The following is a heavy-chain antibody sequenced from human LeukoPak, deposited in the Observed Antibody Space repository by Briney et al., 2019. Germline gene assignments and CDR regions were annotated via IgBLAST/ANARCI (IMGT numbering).Heavy chain of an antibody. CDR3: ARQIADSSGPIDY. CDR1: GYTFASYW. CDR2: ICPGDSDT. Sequence: PGGSLRLSCKGSGYTFASYWIAWVRQMPGNGLEWMGIICPGDSDTRYSPSFQGQVTISADKSINTAYLQWSSLKASDTAMYYCARQIADSSGPIDYWGQGALVTVSS. J-gene: IGHJ4*02. D-gene: IGHD6-19*01. V-gene: IGHV5-51*01.